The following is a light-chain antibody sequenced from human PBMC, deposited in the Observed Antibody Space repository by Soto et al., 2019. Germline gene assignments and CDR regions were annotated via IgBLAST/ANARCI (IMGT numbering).Light chain of an antibody. CDR3: QQSYNIPLT. Sequence: DIQMTQSPSSLSASVGDRVTITCRASQSISSYLNWYQHKPGRAPDLLIYAASSLQSGVPSRFSGSGSGTAFTLTIISLQPEDFATYFCQQSYNIPLTFGGGTKVEIK. J-gene: IGKJ4*01. CDR1: QSISSY. CDR2: AAS. V-gene: IGKV1-39*01.